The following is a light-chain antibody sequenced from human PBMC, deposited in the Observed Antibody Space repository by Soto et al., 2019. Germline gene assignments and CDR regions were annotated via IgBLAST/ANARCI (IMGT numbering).Light chain of an antibody. V-gene: IGKV1-39*01. CDR3: QQSYSSPPT. CDR1: QSITIY. CDR2: TAS. Sequence: DIQMTQSPSSLSASVGDKVTITCRASQSITIYLNWYQQKPGKAPKLLIYTASSLQTGVPSRFSGSGSGTDFTLTISSVQPEDFATYYCQQSYSSPPTFGHGTKV. J-gene: IGKJ1*01.